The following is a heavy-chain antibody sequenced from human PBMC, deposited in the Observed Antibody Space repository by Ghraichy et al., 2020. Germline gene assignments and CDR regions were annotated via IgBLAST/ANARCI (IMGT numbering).Heavy chain of an antibody. D-gene: IGHD4-17*01. Sequence: GESLNISCAASGFTFSSYAMSWVRQAPGKGLEWVSAISGSGGSTYYADSVKGRFTISRDNSKNTLYLQMNSLRAEDTAVYYCAKVKSYGDYEDYWGQGTLVTVSS. V-gene: IGHV3-23*01. CDR1: GFTFSSYA. J-gene: IGHJ4*02. CDR2: ISGSGGST. CDR3: AKVKSYGDYEDY.